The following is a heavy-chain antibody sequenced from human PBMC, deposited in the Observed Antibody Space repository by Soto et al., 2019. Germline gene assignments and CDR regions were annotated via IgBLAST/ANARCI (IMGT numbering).Heavy chain of an antibody. CDR2: IYYSGST. V-gene: IGHV4-59*01. CDR1: GDSISSYY. D-gene: IGHD3-16*01. J-gene: IGHJ5*02. CDR3: ARDLLRGGFEP. Sequence: ASEPLSLTCTVSGDSISSYYWSWIRQPPGKGLEWIGYIYYSGSTNYNPSLKSRVTISVDPSKSQFSLKLSSVTAADTAVYYCARDLLRGGFEPWGQGTLVTVVS.